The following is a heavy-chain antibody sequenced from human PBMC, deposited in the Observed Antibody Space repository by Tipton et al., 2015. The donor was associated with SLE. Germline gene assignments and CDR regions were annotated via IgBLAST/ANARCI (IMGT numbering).Heavy chain of an antibody. CDR2: IWYDGGNK. J-gene: IGHJ6*03. Sequence: RSLRLSCTASGFSFSTYGMHWVRQAPGKGLEWVALIWYDGGNKYYADSVKGRCTISRDNSNNTLYLHLSSLRAEDTGVYYCAKDLRARTYYYMDVWGKGTTVTVAS. V-gene: IGHV3-33*06. CDR3: AKDLRARTYYYMDV. D-gene: IGHD1-14*01. CDR1: GFSFSTYG.